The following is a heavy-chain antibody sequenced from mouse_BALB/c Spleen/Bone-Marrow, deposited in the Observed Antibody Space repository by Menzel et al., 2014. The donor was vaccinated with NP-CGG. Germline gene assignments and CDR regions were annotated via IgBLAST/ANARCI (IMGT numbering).Heavy chain of an antibody. Sequence: EVKLQESGAELVRPGALVKLSCKASGFNIKDYYMHWVKQRPEQSLEWIGWTDPENGNTIYDPKFQGKASITPDTSSNTAYLQLSSLTSEDTAVYYCARWDSSGYVGFAYWGQGTLVTVSA. CDR2: TDPENGNT. CDR1: GFNIKDYY. J-gene: IGHJ3*01. D-gene: IGHD3-2*01. V-gene: IGHV14-1*02. CDR3: ARWDSSGYVGFAY.